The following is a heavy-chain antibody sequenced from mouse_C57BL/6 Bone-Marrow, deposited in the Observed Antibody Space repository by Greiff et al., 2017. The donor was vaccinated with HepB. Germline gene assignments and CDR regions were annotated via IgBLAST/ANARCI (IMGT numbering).Heavy chain of an antibody. Sequence: EVKLVESGGGLVQPGGSLKLSCAASGFTFSDYYMYWVRQTPEKRLEWVAYISNGGGSTYYPDTVKGRFTISRDNAKNTLYLQMSRLKSEDTAMYYCARHSTVVAPSYAMDYWGQGTSVTVSS. J-gene: IGHJ4*01. CDR3: ARHSTVVAPSYAMDY. CDR2: ISNGGGST. CDR1: GFTFSDYY. D-gene: IGHD1-1*01. V-gene: IGHV5-12*01.